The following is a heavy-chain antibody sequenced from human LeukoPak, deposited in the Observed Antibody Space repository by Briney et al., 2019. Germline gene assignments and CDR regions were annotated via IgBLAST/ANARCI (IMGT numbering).Heavy chain of an antibody. J-gene: IGHJ4*02. CDR3: SRRSGDY. Sequence: GGTLRLSCAASGFTFSNYGMSWVRQAPGKGLEWVSAISGSGGSTYYADSVKGRFTISRDNSKNTLYLQMNSLRAEDTAVYYCSRRSGDYWGQGTLVTVSS. D-gene: IGHD3-10*01. V-gene: IGHV3-23*01. CDR1: GFTFSNYG. CDR2: ISGSGGST.